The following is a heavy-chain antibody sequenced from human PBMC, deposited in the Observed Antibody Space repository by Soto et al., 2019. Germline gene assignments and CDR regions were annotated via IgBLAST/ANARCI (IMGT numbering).Heavy chain of an antibody. Sequence: QVQLQQWGAGLLKPSETLSLTCAVYGGSFSGYYWSWIRQPPGKGLEWIGEINHSGSTNYNPSLKSRVTISVDTSKNQFSLKLSSVTAADTAVYYCARAYSNQIFYYYCYGMDVWGQGTTVTVSS. CDR3: ARAYSNQIFYYYCYGMDV. V-gene: IGHV4-34*01. CDR2: INHSGST. D-gene: IGHD4-4*01. CDR1: GGSFSGYY. J-gene: IGHJ6*02.